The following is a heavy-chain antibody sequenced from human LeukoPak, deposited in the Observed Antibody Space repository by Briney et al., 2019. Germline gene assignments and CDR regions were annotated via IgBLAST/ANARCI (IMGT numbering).Heavy chain of an antibody. J-gene: IGHJ3*02. Sequence: SETLSLTCTVSGGSISNYFWSWIRQPPGKGLEWIAYIHYSDPTNYNPSLKSRVTISLDTSKNQFSLMLSSVTAADTAAYYCARDRRWELLHAFDIWGQGTMVTVSS. CDR2: IHYSDPT. CDR1: GGSISNYF. V-gene: IGHV4-59*01. CDR3: ARDRRWELLHAFDI. D-gene: IGHD1-26*01.